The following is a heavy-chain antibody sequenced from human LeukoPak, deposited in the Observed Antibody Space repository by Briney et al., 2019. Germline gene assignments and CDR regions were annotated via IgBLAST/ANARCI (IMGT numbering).Heavy chain of an antibody. V-gene: IGHV4-38-2*01. CDR1: GYSISSGYY. D-gene: IGHD2-15*01. CDR3: ARQGGSYWDWFDP. Sequence: SETLSLTCAVSGYSISSGYYWGWIWQPPGKGLDWIGSIYHSGNTYYNPSLKSRVTISVDTSKNQFSLKLSSVTAADTAVYYCARQGGSYWDWFDPWGQGTLVTVSS. CDR2: IYHSGNT. J-gene: IGHJ5*02.